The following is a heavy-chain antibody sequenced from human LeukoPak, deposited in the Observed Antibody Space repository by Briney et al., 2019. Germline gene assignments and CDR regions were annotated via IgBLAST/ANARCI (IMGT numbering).Heavy chain of an antibody. Sequence: SETLSLTCTVSGGSTNSSRYYWSWIQQPAGKGLEWIGRIYTSGSTNYNPSLKSRVTMSVDTSKNQFSLKLSSVTAADTAVYYCARAIVVVPPPGAFDIWGQGTMVTVSS. D-gene: IGHD2-2*01. CDR3: ARAIVVVPPPGAFDI. CDR1: GGSTNSSRYY. V-gene: IGHV4-61*02. J-gene: IGHJ3*02. CDR2: IYTSGST.